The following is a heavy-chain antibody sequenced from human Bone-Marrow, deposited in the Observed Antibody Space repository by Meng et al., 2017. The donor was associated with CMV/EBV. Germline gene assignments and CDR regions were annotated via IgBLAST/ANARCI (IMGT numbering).Heavy chain of an antibody. CDR1: GYPFTGYC. CDR3: AREYCSTTRCYPYFDF. Sequence: GYPFTGYCMHWVRQAPGQGLEWMGWINPNSGGTNYAQKFQGRVTMTRDTSISAAYMELSRLRSDDTALYYCAREYCSTTRCYPYFDFWAQGTLVTVSS. J-gene: IGHJ4*02. D-gene: IGHD2-2*01. V-gene: IGHV1-2*02. CDR2: INPNSGGT.